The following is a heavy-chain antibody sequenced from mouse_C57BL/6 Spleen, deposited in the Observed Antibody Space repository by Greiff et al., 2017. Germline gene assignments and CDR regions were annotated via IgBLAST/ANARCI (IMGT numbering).Heavy chain of an antibody. CDR3: ARLEDYDGVWYFDG. CDR1: GYTFTSYG. V-gene: IGHV1-81*01. CDR2: IYPRSGNT. D-gene: IGHD2-4*01. J-gene: IGHJ1*03. Sequence: VQLQQSGAELARPGASVKLSCKASGYTFTSYGISWVKQRTGQGLEWIGEIYPRSGNTYYNEKFKGKATLTADKSSSTAYMELRSLTSEDSAVYFCARLEDYDGVWYFDGWGTGTTVTVSS.